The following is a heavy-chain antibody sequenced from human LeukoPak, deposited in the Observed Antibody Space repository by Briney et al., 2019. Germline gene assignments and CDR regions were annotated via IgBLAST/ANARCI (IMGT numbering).Heavy chain of an antibody. D-gene: IGHD3-3*01. CDR3: ARDGPNYDFWSGYYRHGMDV. CDR1: GGSISSYY. J-gene: IGHJ6*04. CDR2: IYYSGST. Sequence: PSETLSLTRTVSGGSISSYYWSWIRQPPGKGLEWIGYIYYSGSTNYNPSLKSRVTISVDTSKNQFSLKLSSVTAADTAVYYCARDGPNYDFWSGYYRHGMDVWGKGTTVTVSS. V-gene: IGHV4-59*01.